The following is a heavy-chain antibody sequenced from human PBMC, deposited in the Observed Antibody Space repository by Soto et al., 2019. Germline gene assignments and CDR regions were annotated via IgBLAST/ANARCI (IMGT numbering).Heavy chain of an antibody. CDR2: IYYSGST. V-gene: IGHV4-59*08. J-gene: IGHJ5*02. Sequence: PSETLSLTCTVSGGSISSYYWSWIRQPPGKGLEWIGYIYYSGSTNYNPSLKGRVTISVDTSKNQFSLKLSSVTAADTAVYYCARLLDGSGWYSAAWFDPWGQGTLVTVYS. CDR3: ARLLDGSGWYSAAWFDP. D-gene: IGHD6-19*01. CDR1: GGSISSYY.